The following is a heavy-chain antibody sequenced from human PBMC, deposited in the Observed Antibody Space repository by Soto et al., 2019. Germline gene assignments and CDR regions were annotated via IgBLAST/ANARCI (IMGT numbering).Heavy chain of an antibody. J-gene: IGHJ4*02. V-gene: IGHV4-34*01. CDR2: INHSGST. CDR1: GGSFSGYD. CDR3: ARAPFLIDVTPGSRYFDY. D-gene: IGHD3-10*01. Sequence: SETLSLTCAVYGGSFSGYDWSWIRQPPGKGLEWIGEINHSGSTNYNPSLKSRVTISVDTSKNQFSLKLSSVTAADTAVYYCARAPFLIDVTPGSRYFDYWGQGTLVTVSS.